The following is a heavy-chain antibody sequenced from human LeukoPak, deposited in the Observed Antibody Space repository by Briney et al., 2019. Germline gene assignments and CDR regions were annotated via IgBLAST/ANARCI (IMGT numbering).Heavy chain of an antibody. D-gene: IGHD2-21*02. CDR2: IRNKANSYTT. CDR3: AKYSGGDCYALDY. V-gene: IGHV3-72*01. CDR1: GFTFSDHY. Sequence: GGSLRLSCAASGFTFSDHYMDWVRQAPGKGLEWVGRIRNKANSYTTEYAASVKGRFTISRDDSKNSLYLQMNSLKTDDTAVYYCAKYSGGDCYALDYWGQGTLVTVSS. J-gene: IGHJ4*02.